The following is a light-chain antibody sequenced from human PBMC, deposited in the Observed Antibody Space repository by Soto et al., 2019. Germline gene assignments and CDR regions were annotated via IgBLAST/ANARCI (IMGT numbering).Light chain of an antibody. CDR2: DAS. V-gene: IGKV3-11*01. J-gene: IGKJ4*01. CDR1: QSVSSY. CDR3: QQRSNWVT. Sequence: EIVLTQSPATLSLSPGERATLSCRASQSVSSYLAWYQQKPGQAPRLLIYDASNRATGIPARFSGSGSGTDFTLTISSLEPEDFAAYYCQQRSNWVTFGGGTKVEIK.